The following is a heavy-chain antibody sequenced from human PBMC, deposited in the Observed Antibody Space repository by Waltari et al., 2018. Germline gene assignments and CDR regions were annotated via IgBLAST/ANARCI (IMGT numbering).Heavy chain of an antibody. Sequence: QVQLQESGPGLGQPSGTLSITCTVSGCSISRYYWSWIRQPPGKGLEWIGYIYYSGSTNYNPSLKSRVTISVDTSKNQFSLKLSSVTAADTAVYYCARGWRVNDYWGQGTLVTVSS. V-gene: IGHV4-59*01. CDR1: GCSISRYY. CDR3: ARGWRVNDY. D-gene: IGHD6-13*01. J-gene: IGHJ4*02. CDR2: IYYSGST.